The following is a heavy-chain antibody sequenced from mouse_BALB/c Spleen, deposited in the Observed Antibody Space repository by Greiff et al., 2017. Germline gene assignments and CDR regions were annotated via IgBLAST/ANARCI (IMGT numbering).Heavy chain of an antibody. V-gene: IGHV5-4*02. CDR1: GFTFSDYY. J-gene: IGHJ2*01. CDR2: ISDGGSYT. Sequence: EVQLVESGGGLVKPGGSLKLSCAASGFTFSDYYMYWVRQTPEKRLEWVATISDGGSYTYYPDSVKGRFTISRDNAKNNLYLQMSSLKSEDTAMYYCARDALYGNYFDDWGQGTTLTVSS. D-gene: IGHD2-1*01. CDR3: ARDALYGNYFDD.